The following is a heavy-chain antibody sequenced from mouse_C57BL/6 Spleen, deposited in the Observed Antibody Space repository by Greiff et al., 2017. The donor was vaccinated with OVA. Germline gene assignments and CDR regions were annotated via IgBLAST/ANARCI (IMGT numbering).Heavy chain of an antibody. V-gene: IGHV1-55*01. D-gene: IGHD2-4*01. J-gene: IGHJ3*01. Sequence: QVQLQQSGAELVKPEASVKMSCKASGYTFTSYWITWVKQRPGQGLEWIGDIYPGSGSTNYNEKFKSKATLTVDTSSSTAYMQLSSLTSEDSAVYYCARGGYDYDETWFAYWGQGTLVTVSA. CDR2: IYPGSGST. CDR3: ARGGYDYDETWFAY. CDR1: GYTFTSYW.